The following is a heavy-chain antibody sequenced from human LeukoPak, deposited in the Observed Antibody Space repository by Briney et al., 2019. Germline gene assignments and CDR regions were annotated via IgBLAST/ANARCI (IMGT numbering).Heavy chain of an antibody. CDR3: VRGYGHFDY. CDR2: IRTDGSTT. V-gene: IGHV3-74*01. Sequence: GGSLRLSCAASGFTFSNSAMHWVRQAPGKGLVWVSRIRTDGSTTDYAGFVKGRFTISRDNAKNTLHLQMNTLGAEDTAVYYCVRGYGHFDYWGQGTQVTVSS. D-gene: IGHD4-17*01. CDR1: GFTFSNSA. J-gene: IGHJ4*02.